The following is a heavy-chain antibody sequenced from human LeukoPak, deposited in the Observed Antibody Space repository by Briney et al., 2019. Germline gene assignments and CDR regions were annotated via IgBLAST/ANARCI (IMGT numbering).Heavy chain of an antibody. J-gene: IGHJ3*02. CDR1: GFTFSNYW. V-gene: IGHV3-74*01. Sequence: QTGGSLRLSCAASGFTFSNYWMHWVRQAPGKGLVWVSHINSDDSSRSYADSVKGRFTISRDNAKNSLYLQMNSLRAEDTALYYCARRPWRVDAFDIWGQGTMVTVSS. D-gene: IGHD3-3*01. CDR3: ARRPWRVDAFDI. CDR2: INSDDSSR.